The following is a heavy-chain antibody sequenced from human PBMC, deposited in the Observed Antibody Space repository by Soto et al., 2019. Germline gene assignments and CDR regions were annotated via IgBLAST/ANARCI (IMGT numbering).Heavy chain of an antibody. J-gene: IGHJ6*02. Sequence: PGGSLRLSCAASGFTFSSYGMHWVRQAPGKGLEWVAVIWYDGGNKYYADSVKGRFTISRDNSKNTLYLQMNSLRAEDTAVYYCARDYILRFLEWLPYYYGMDVWGQGTTVTVSS. V-gene: IGHV3-33*01. CDR2: IWYDGGNK. CDR1: GFTFSSYG. D-gene: IGHD3-3*01. CDR3: ARDYILRFLEWLPYYYGMDV.